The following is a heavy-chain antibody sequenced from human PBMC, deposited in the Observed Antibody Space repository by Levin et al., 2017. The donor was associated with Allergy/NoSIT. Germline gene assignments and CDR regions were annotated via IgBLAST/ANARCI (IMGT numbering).Heavy chain of an antibody. CDR1: GFTFSDYG. CDR2: ISFDGRNK. V-gene: IGHV3-30*18. CDR3: TKDYKSGFYDY. J-gene: IGHJ4*02. D-gene: IGHD3-3*01. Sequence: GGSLRLSCAASGFTFSDYGMHWVRQAPGKGLEWVAVISFDGRNKYFADSVKGRFTISRDYSKNTVHLELNSLRAEDTAVYYCTKDYKSGFYDYWGQGTLVTVSS.